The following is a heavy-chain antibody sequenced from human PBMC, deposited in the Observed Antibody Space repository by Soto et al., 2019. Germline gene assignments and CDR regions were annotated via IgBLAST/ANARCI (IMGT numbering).Heavy chain of an antibody. Sequence: EVQLVESGGGLVQPGGSLRLSCAASGFTFSSYSMNWVRQAPGKGLEWVSYISSSSSTIYYADSVKGRFTISRDNAKNSLYLQLNSLRDEDTAVYYWARSPYYYDSSNYYGYWGQGTLVTVSS. CDR1: GFTFSSYS. V-gene: IGHV3-48*02. J-gene: IGHJ4*02. CDR3: ARSPYYYDSSNYYGY. D-gene: IGHD3-22*01. CDR2: ISSSSSTI.